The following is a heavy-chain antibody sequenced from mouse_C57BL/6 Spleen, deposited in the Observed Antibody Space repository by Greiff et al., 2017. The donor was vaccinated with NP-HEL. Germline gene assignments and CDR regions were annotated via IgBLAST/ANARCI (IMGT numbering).Heavy chain of an antibody. Sequence: QVQLQQPGAELVKPGASVKLSCKASGYTFTSYWMHWVKQRPGHGLEWIGMIHPNSGSTNYNEKFKSKATLTVDKSSSTAYMQLSSLTSEDSAVYYCARDGSSYEDWYFDVWGTGTTVTVSS. CDR3: ARDGSSYEDWYFDV. V-gene: IGHV1-64*01. D-gene: IGHD1-1*01. J-gene: IGHJ1*03. CDR1: GYTFTSYW. CDR2: IHPNSGST.